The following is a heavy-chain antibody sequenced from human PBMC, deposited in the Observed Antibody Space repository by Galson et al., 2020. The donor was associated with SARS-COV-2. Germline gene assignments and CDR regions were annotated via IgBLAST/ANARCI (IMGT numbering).Heavy chain of an antibody. J-gene: IGHJ4*02. Sequence: SGPTLVKPTQTLTLTCTFSGFSLTTSGMGVTWIRQPPGKALEWLALIDWDNDKYYSTSLKTRLTISGDTPKNQVFLTMTNMDPADTATYHWARMGDGYGGYDYGSSPFDYWGKGTLVTVSS. CDR2: IDWDNDK. V-gene: IGHV2-70*01. CDR3: ARMGDGYGGYDYGSSPFDY. CDR1: GFSLTTSGMG. D-gene: IGHD5-12*01.